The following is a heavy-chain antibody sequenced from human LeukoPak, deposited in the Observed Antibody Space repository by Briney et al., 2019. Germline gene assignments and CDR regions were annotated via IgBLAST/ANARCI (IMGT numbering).Heavy chain of an antibody. D-gene: IGHD4-17*01. V-gene: IGHV3-7*01. CDR3: ARLFGGVTTFDY. CDR2: INPDGSGT. J-gene: IGHJ4*02. Sequence: GGSLRLSCAASGFSFSPYWMSWVRQGPGKGLDWVASINPDGSGTSYVDSVKGRFTISRDNAQNSLYLQMNSLSAGDTAVYYCARLFGGVTTFDYWGQGTLVTVSS. CDR1: GFSFSPYW.